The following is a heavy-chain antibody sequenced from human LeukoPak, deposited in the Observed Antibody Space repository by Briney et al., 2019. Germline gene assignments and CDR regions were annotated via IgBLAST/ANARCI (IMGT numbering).Heavy chain of an antibody. CDR3: AREGGFYRPLDY. CDR2: IYYRGNT. D-gene: IGHD3-3*01. Sequence: PSETLSLICTVSGDSISSYNYFWGWIRQPPGKGLEWVGSIYYRGNTYYNPSLKSRLTMSVDLSENHVSLKLTSVTAADTAVYYCAREGGFYRPLDYSGQGTLVTVSS. J-gene: IGHJ4*02. V-gene: IGHV4-39*07. CDR1: GDSISSYNYF.